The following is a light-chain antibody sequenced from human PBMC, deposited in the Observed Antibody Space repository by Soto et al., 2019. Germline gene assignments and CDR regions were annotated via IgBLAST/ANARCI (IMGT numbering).Light chain of an antibody. J-gene: IGLJ3*02. CDR2: HDD. CDR3: AAWDDSLNGHV. CDR1: SSNIGDNY. Sequence: QSVLTQPPSVSEAPRQRVTISCSGSSSNIGDNYINWYQQLPGKAPKLLIYHDDLLPSGVSDRFSGSKSGTSASLAISDLQSEDEADYYCAAWDDSLNGHVFGGGTKL. V-gene: IGLV1-36*01.